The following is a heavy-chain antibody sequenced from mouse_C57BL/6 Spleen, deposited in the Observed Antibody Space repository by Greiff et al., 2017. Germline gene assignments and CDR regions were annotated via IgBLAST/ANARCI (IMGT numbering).Heavy chain of an antibody. CDR3: ARWAGTGAMDY. CDR2: INPGSGGT. V-gene: IGHV1-54*01. Sequence: VQLQQSGAELVRPGTSVKVSCKASGYAFTNYLIEWVKQRPGQGLEWIGVINPGSGGTNYNEKFKGKGTLTAVKSSSTAYMQLSSLTSEDSAVYFCARWAGTGAMDYWGQGTSVTVSS. CDR1: GYAFTNYL. D-gene: IGHD3-3*01. J-gene: IGHJ4*01.